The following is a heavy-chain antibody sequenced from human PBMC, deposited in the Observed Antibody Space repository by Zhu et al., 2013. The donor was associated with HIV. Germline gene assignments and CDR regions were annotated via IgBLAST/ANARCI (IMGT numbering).Heavy chain of an antibody. CDR1: GYTFTSYY. CDR3: ARQGRFLEIQADAFDI. J-gene: IGHJ3*02. CDR2: INPSGGST. D-gene: IGHD3-3*01. Sequence: QVQLVQSGAEVKKPGASVKVSCKASGYTFTSYYMHWVRQAPGQGLEWMGIINPSGGSTSYAQKFQGRVTMTRDTSTSTVYMELSSLRSEDTAVYYCARQGRFLEIQADAFDIVGPRDNGHRLF. V-gene: IGHV1-46*01.